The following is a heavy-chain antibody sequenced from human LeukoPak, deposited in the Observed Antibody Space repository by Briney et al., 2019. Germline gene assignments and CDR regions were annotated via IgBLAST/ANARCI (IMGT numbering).Heavy chain of an antibody. J-gene: IGHJ5*02. CDR1: GYTINN. CDR2: INPSGGT. CDR3: ARDGDYCVDP. V-gene: IGHV1-46*02. D-gene: IGHD2-15*01. Sequence: ASVKVSCKASGYTINNIHWVRQAPGRGLEWMGIINPSGGTSYAQKFQGRVTMTRDTSTGTVYMELRSLTSEDTAVYYCARDGDYCVDPWGQGTLVTVSS.